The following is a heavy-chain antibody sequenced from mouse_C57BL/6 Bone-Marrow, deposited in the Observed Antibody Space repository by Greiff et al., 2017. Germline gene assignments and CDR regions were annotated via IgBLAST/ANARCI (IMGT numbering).Heavy chain of an antibody. J-gene: IGHJ4*01. V-gene: IGHV14-4*01. CDR1: GFNIKDDY. CDR2: IDPENGDT. Sequence: EVQLQQSGAELVRPGASVKLSCTASGFNIKDDYMHWVKQRPEQGLEWIGWIDPENGDTEYASKFQGKATITADTSSTTAYLQLSSLTSEDTAVYYCTTCGYYSYYAMDYWGQGTSVTVSS. CDR3: TTCGYYSYYAMDY. D-gene: IGHD2-3*01.